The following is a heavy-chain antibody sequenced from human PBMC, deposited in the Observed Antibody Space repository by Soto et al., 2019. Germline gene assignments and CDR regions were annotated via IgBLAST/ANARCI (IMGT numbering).Heavy chain of an antibody. V-gene: IGHV3-15*01. J-gene: IGHJ6*02. Sequence: GGSLRLSCAASGFTFSNAWMSWVRQAPGKGLEWVGRIKSKTDGGTTDYAAPVKGRFTISRDDSKNTLYLQMNSLKTEDTAVYYCTTPGGSYYYYYYGMDVWGQGTTVTVSS. D-gene: IGHD1-26*01. CDR3: TTPGGSYYYYYYGMDV. CDR1: GFTFSNAW. CDR2: IKSKTDGGTT.